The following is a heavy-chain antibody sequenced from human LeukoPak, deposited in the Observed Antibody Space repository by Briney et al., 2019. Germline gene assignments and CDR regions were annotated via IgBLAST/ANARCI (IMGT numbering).Heavy chain of an antibody. Sequence: GGSLRLSCAASGFTSDDYGMSWVRQAPGKGLEWVSGINWNIGSTGYADSVKGRFTISRDNAKNSLYLQMNSLRAEDTALYYCARDFFPRIVVVPAAVFDVWGLGTIVTVSS. V-gene: IGHV3-20*04. CDR2: INWNIGST. D-gene: IGHD2-2*01. CDR1: GFTSDDYG. J-gene: IGHJ3*01. CDR3: ARDFFPRIVVVPAAVFDV.